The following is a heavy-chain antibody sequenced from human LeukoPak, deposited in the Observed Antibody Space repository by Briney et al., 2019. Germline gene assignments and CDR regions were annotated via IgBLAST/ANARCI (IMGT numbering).Heavy chain of an antibody. V-gene: IGHV3-30*04. D-gene: IGHD3-22*01. CDR2: ISYDGSNK. J-gene: IGHJ6*03. CDR1: GFTFSGSA. CDR3: AKSYDSSGYYRFGDYYYMDV. Sequence: GGSLRLSCAASGFTFSGSAMYWVRQAPGKGLEWVAFISYDGSNKYYADSVKGRFTISRDNSKNTLYLQMNSLRAEDTAVYYCAKSYDSSGYYRFGDYYYMDVWGKGTTVTVSS.